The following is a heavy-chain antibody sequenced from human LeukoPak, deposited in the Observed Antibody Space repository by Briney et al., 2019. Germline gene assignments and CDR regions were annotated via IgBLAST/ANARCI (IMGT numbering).Heavy chain of an antibody. Sequence: ASVNVSCKASGYTFTGYYMHWVRQAPGQGLEWMGWINPNSGGTNYAQKFQGRVTMTRDTSISTAYMELSRLRSDDTAVYYCARDVRTYYYDSSGYGYWGQGTLVTVSS. V-gene: IGHV1-2*02. CDR2: INPNSGGT. D-gene: IGHD3-22*01. CDR3: ARDVRTYYYDSSGYGY. CDR1: GYTFTGYY. J-gene: IGHJ4*02.